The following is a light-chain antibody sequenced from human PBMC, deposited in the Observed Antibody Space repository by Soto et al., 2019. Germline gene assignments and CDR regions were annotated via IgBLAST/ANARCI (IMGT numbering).Light chain of an antibody. CDR3: SSYTRSVANV. Sequence: QSALTQPASVSGSPGQSIAISCTGTSSDVGGYDYVSWYQQHPGKAPKLMIYDVCNRPSGISNRFSGSKSGNTASLTISGLQAEDEADYYCSSYTRSVANVFGTGTKLTVL. V-gene: IGLV2-14*01. J-gene: IGLJ1*01. CDR1: SSDVGGYDY. CDR2: DVC.